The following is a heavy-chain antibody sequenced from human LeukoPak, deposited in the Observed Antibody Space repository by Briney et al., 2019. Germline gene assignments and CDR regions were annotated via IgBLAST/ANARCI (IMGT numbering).Heavy chain of an antibody. D-gene: IGHD1-26*01. CDR1: GGSISSHF. CDR2: IHYSGST. CDR3: ARDGYSGSSLFDY. Sequence: PSETLSLTCTVSGGSISSHFWSWIRHPPGKGLEWIGYIHYSGSTNSNPSLKSPVTISVDTSKNQFSLRLSSVTAADTAVYYCARDGYSGSSLFDYWGKGTLVTVSS. V-gene: IGHV4-59*11. J-gene: IGHJ4*02.